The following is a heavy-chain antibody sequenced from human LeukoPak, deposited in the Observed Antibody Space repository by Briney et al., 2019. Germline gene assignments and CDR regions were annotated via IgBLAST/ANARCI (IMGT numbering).Heavy chain of an antibody. CDR2: IYYSGST. V-gene: IGHV4-31*03. D-gene: IGHD3-22*01. CDR1: GGSIGSGGYY. CDR3: ARWEGDSSGYYYFFY. J-gene: IGHJ4*02. Sequence: SQTLSLTCTVSGGSIGSGGYYWSWIRQHPGKGLEWIGYIYYSGSTYYNPSLKSRVTISVDTSKNQFFLKLSSVTAADTAVYYCARWEGDSSGYYYFFYWGQGTLVTVSS.